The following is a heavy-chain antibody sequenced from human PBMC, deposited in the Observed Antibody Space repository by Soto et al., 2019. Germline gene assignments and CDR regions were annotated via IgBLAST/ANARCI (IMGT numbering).Heavy chain of an antibody. CDR1: GFPFSSAW. J-gene: IGHJ4*02. CDR2: IKSERDGGTI. D-gene: IGHD1-26*01. CDR3: RTPWVY. Sequence: GVDLSLSRSPSGFPFSSAWMIWVRQAPGQGLEWVGRIKSERDGGTIDYTAPVQGRFTTSRDDSKNTLYLQMNSLKTDYAAVYYCRTPWVYWGQATLVTV. V-gene: IGHV3-15*01.